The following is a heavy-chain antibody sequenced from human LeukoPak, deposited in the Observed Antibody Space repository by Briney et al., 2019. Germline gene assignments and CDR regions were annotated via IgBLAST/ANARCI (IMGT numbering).Heavy chain of an antibody. D-gene: IGHD5-24*01. CDR3: AKDTSRRDGYNFDY. CDR2: ISGDGGST. J-gene: IGHJ4*02. CDR1: GFTFDDYA. Sequence: PGGSLRLSCAASGFTFDDYAMHWVRQAPGKGLEWVSLISGDGGSTYYADSVKGRFTISRDNSKNSPYLQMNSLRTEDTALYYCAKDTSRRDGYNFDYWGQGTLVTVSS. V-gene: IGHV3-43*02.